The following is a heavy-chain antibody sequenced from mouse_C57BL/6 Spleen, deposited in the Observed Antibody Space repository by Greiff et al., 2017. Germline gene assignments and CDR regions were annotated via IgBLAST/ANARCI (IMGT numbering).Heavy chain of an antibody. Sequence: QVQLQQPGAELVKPGASVKMSCKASGYTFTSYWITWVKQRPGQGLEWIGDIYPGSGSTNYNEKFKSKATLTVDTSSRTAYMQLSSLTSEDSAVYYCARSPYYYGSSPDYWGQGTTLTVSS. CDR3: ARSPYYYGSSPDY. CDR1: GYTFTSYW. V-gene: IGHV1-55*01. D-gene: IGHD1-1*01. J-gene: IGHJ2*01. CDR2: IYPGSGST.